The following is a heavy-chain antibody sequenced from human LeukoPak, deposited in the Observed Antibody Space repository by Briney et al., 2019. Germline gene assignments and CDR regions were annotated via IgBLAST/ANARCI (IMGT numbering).Heavy chain of an antibody. D-gene: IGHD2-2*01. Sequence: KASETLSLTCTVSGGSISNYYWSWIRQPPGKGLEWIGYIYYSGSTNYNPSLKSRVTISVDTSKNQFSLKLSSVTAADTTVYYCARLQYCSGTSCYWFDPWGQGTLVTVSS. CDR3: ARLQYCSGTSCYWFDP. CDR2: IYYSGST. CDR1: GGSISNYY. V-gene: IGHV4-59*01. J-gene: IGHJ5*02.